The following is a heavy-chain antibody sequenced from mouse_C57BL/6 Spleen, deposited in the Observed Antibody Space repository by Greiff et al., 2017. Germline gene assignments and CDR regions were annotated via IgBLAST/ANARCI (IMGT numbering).Heavy chain of an antibody. CDR3: ARWDDFYYAMDY. D-gene: IGHD2-13*01. J-gene: IGHJ4*01. V-gene: IGHV1-80*01. CDR2: IYPGDGDT. CDR1: GYAFSSYW. Sequence: QVQLQQSGAELVKPGASVKISCKASGYAFSSYWMNWVKQRPGQGLEWIGQIYPGDGDTNYNGKFKGKATLTADKSSSTAYMQLSSLTSEDSAVYFCARWDDFYYAMDYWGQGTSVTVSS.